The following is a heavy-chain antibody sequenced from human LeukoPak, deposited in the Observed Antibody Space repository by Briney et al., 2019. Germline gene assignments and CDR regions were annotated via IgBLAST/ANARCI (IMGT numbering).Heavy chain of an antibody. CDR3: ARDKYSSSWYEIDY. Sequence: PGGSLRLSCAASGFTFSSYAMSWVRQAPGKGLEWVSAISGSGVSTYYADSVKGRFTISRDNAKNSLYLQMNSLRAEDTAVYYCARDKYSSSWYEIDYWGQGTLVTVSS. J-gene: IGHJ4*02. V-gene: IGHV3-23*01. D-gene: IGHD6-13*01. CDR2: ISGSGVST. CDR1: GFTFSSYA.